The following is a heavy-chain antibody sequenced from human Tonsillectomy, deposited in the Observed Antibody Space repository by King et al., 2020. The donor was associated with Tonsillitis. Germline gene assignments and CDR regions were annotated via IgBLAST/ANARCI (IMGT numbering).Heavy chain of an antibody. CDR3: AKVPWSPLSSSWYGHFDY. D-gene: IGHD6-13*01. CDR2: ISYDGTNK. V-gene: IGHV3-30*18. Sequence: QVQLVESGGGVVQPGRSLRLSCAASGFTFSSYGMHWVRQAPGKGLEWVAVISYDGTNKYYADSVKGRFTISRDNSKNTLYLQMNSLRVEDTAVYYCAKVPWSPLSSSWYGHFDYWGQGTLVTVSS. J-gene: IGHJ4*02. CDR1: GFTFSSYG.